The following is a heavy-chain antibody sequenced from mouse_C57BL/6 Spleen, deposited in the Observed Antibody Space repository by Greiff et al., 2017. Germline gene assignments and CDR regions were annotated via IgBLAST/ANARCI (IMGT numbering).Heavy chain of an antibody. CDR2: IHPSDSDT. J-gene: IGHJ2*01. CDR3: AIYEGYYALDY. Sequence: QVQLQQPGAELVKPGASVKVSCKASGYTFTSYWMHWVKQRPGQGLEWIGRIHPSDSDTNYNQKFKGKATLTVDKSSSTAYMQRSSLTSEDSAVYYCAIYEGYYALDYWGQGTTRTVSS. V-gene: IGHV1-74*01. D-gene: IGHD2-3*01. CDR1: GYTFTSYW.